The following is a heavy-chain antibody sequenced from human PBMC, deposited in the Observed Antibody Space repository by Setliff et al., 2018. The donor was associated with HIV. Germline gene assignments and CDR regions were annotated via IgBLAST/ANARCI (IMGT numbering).Heavy chain of an antibody. CDR3: ARVQYDSSASCYRENDAFDI. D-gene: IGHD2-2*01. CDR1: GFTVRTNY. CDR2: IYSGGST. V-gene: IGHV3-53*01. J-gene: IGHJ3*02. Sequence: PGGSLRLSCATSGFTVRTNYMSWVRQAPGKGLQWVSVIYSGGSTYYADSVKGRFTISRDNSKNTLYLQMNSLRAEDTAVYYCARVQYDSSASCYRENDAFDIWGQGTMVTVSS.